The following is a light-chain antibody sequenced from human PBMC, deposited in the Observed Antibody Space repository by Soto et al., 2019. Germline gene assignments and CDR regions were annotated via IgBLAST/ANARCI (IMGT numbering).Light chain of an antibody. CDR2: AAS. V-gene: IGKV1-27*01. CDR3: QKYNSDPLT. J-gene: IGKJ4*02. Sequence: EIQMTQSPSSLSASVGDRVTITCRASQGINNYLAWYQQKPGKVPKLLISAASTLQSGVQSRFSGSASGTDFTITISSLQAEDVATYFCQKYNSDPLTFGGGTKVEI. CDR1: QGINNY.